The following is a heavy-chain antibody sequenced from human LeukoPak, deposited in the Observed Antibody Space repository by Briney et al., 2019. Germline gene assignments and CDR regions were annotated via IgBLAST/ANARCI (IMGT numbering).Heavy chain of an antibody. J-gene: IGHJ5*02. V-gene: IGHV2-5*01. CDR2: IYWNDDK. CDR1: GSALRTRGVG. CDR3: AHGRSEIYGSGRLGHWFDP. D-gene: IGHD3-10*01. Sequence: ASGPTLINPTRTLTLTFTFSGSALRTRGVGVGWIRQPPGKALEWLTLIYWNDDKRYTPSLKSRLTITQDTSKNQVVLTMTNMDPVDTATYYCAHGRSEIYGSGRLGHWFDPWGQGTLVTVSS.